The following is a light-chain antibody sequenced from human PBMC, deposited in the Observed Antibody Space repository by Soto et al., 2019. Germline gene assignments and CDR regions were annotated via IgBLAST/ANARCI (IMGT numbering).Light chain of an antibody. CDR2: WAS. Sequence: DIVMTQSPDSLSVSLGERATINCKSSQTVFHTSYNKDFLAWYQQKAGQPPKLLFYWASTRESGVPARFSGSGSGTDFTLTISSLQAEDFATYYCQVSYINIRIFTFGPGTKLDIK. V-gene: IGKV4-1*01. J-gene: IGKJ3*01. CDR3: QVSYINIRIFT. CDR1: QTVFHTSYNKDF.